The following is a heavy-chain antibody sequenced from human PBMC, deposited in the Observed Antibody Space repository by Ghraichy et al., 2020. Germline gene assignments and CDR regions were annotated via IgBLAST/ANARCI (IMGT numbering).Heavy chain of an antibody. CDR3: AKFLGATHYYFDY. D-gene: IGHD1-26*01. CDR2: ISGSGGST. Sequence: GSLRLSCAASGFTFSSYAMSWVRQAPGKGLEWVSAISGSGGSTYYADSVKGRFTISRDNSNNTLYLQMNSLRAEDTAVYYCAKFLGATHYYFDYWGQGTLVTVSS. J-gene: IGHJ4*02. V-gene: IGHV3-23*01. CDR1: GFTFSSYA.